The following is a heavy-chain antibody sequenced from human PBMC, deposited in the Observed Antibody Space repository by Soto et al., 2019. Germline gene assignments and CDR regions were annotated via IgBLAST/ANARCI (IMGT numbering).Heavy chain of an antibody. CDR3: ARGYCTTTICDPWFDP. Sequence: GESLKISCTGVGYSFTSYWIGWVRQMPGKGLEWMGIIYPGDSDTRYSPSFQGQVTISADKSITTAYLQWNSLEASDTAIYYCARGYCTTTICDPWFDPWGQGTLVTVSS. J-gene: IGHJ5*02. CDR2: IYPGDSDT. D-gene: IGHD2-2*01. CDR1: GYSFTSYW. V-gene: IGHV5-51*01.